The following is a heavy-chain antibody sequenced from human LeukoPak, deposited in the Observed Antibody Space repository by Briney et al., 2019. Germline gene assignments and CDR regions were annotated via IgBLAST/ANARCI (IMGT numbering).Heavy chain of an antibody. CDR1: GYTLTELS. CDR3: ARGSDYYYYMDV. V-gene: IGHV1-24*01. Sequence: GASVKVSCKVSGYTLTELSMHWVRQAPGKGLEWMVGFDPEDGETIYAQKFQGRVTMTTDTSTSTAYMELRSLRSDDTAVYYCARGSDYYYYMDVWGKGTTVTVSS. J-gene: IGHJ6*03. CDR2: FDPEDGET.